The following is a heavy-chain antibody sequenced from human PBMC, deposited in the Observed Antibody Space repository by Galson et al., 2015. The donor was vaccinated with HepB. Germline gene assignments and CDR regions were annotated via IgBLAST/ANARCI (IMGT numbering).Heavy chain of an antibody. Sequence: SVKVSCKASGYTFTNYAMHWVRQAPGQRLEWMGWINAGNGNTKYSQKFQGRVTITRDTSASTAYMELSSLRSEDTAVYYCTLITMVRGTLNDGMDVWGQGTTVTVSS. CDR1: GYTFTNYA. CDR2: INAGNGNT. V-gene: IGHV1-3*01. CDR3: TLITMVRGTLNDGMDV. D-gene: IGHD3-10*01. J-gene: IGHJ6*02.